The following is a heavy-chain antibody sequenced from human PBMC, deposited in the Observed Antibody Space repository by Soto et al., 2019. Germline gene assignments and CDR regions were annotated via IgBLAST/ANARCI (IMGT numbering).Heavy chain of an antibody. CDR2: IIPIFGTA. CDR1: GGTFSSYA. V-gene: IGHV1-69*13. J-gene: IGHJ6*02. CDR3: ARSSSRAYSYGSSATRPRHYYYYHGMDV. Sequence: GASVKVSCKASGGTFSSYAISWVRQAPGQGLEWMGGIIPIFGTANYAQKFQGRVTITADESTSTAYMELSSLRSEDTAVYYCARSSSRAYSYGSSATRPRHYYYYHGMDVWGQGTTVTGSS. D-gene: IGHD5-18*01.